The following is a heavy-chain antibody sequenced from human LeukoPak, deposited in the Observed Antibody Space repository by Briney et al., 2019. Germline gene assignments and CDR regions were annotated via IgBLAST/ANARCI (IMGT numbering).Heavy chain of an antibody. CDR2: INHSGST. J-gene: IGHJ4*02. V-gene: IGHV4-34*01. CDR3: ARFGNDYVWGSYRTFDY. D-gene: IGHD3-16*02. Sequence: PSETLSLTCAVYGGSFSGYYWSWLRQPPGKGLEWIGEINHSGSTNYNPSLKSRVTISVDTSKNQFSLKLSSVTAADTAVYYCARFGNDYVWGSYRTFDYWGQGTLVTVSS. CDR1: GGSFSGYY.